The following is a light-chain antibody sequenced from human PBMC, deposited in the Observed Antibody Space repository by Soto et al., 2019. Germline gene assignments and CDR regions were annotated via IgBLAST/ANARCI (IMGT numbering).Light chain of an antibody. J-gene: IGKJ4*01. CDR1: QPINRW. V-gene: IGKV1-12*01. Sequence: DTQMTQSPSPLSASVGDRVTITCRASQPINRWLAWYQQKPGKAPKLLIYAASSLHTGVPLRFSGSGSGTDFSLTISSLQPEDFATYYCKQSKSFPLTFGGGTKVDIK. CDR2: AAS. CDR3: KQSKSFPLT.